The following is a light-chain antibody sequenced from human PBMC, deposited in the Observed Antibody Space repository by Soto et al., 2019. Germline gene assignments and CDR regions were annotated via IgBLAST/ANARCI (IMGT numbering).Light chain of an antibody. CDR2: DTS. CDR3: QQWGTSEII. J-gene: IGKJ5*01. V-gene: IGKV3-20*01. CDR1: QSLTNSF. Sequence: DIVLPQSPGTLSLSPGDTPTLSCRACQSLTNSFIAWYQPKPGQAPRLLIYDTSSRATGIPDRFSGSGSGTDGTLTISRLEPEDGAVVFGQQWGTSEIIVGQGTRLEIK.